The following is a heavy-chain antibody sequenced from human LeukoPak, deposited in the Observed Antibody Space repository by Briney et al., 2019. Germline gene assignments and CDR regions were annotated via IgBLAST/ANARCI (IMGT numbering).Heavy chain of an antibody. J-gene: IGHJ5*02. CDR3: AIGDYYDGGGRNWFDP. CDR1: GGSMYIYY. Sequence: SETLSLTCSVSGGSMYIYYWSFIRNGPGKGLWCIWRIHTSGTTYYNPSLKSRVILSIDTSMNQLCLRLTSVTTADTAIYCRAIGDYYDGGGRNWFDPGGQGTLVTVSP. CDR2: IHTSGTT. V-gene: IGHV4-4*07. D-gene: IGHD3-16*01.